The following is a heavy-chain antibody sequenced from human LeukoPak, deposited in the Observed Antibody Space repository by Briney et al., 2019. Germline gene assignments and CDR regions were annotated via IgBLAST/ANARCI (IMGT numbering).Heavy chain of an antibody. Sequence: PGGSLRLSCAASGFTFSSYGMHWVRQAPGKGLEWVAVISYDGSNKYYADSVKGRFTISRDNSKNTLYLQMNGLRAEDTAVYYCAKAADPYYYYYMDVWGKGTTVTVSS. V-gene: IGHV3-30*18. CDR3: AKAADPYYYYYMDV. J-gene: IGHJ6*03. CDR2: ISYDGSNK. CDR1: GFTFSSYG.